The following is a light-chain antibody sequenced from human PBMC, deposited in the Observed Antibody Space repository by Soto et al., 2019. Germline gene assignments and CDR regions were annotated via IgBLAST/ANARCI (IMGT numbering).Light chain of an antibody. J-gene: IGKJ2*01. CDR2: GAS. V-gene: IGKV3-15*01. CDR1: QSVSGN. Sequence: EIVMTQSPATLSVSPGERATLSCRASQSVSGNLAWYQQKPAQAPRILIYGASTRATGIPARFSGSGSGTEFTLTISSLQSEDFEVYYCQQYNNWPPITFGQGTKLEIK. CDR3: QQYNNWPPIT.